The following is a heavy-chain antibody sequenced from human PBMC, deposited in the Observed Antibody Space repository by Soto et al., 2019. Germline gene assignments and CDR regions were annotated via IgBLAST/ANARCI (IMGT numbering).Heavy chain of an antibody. CDR2: ISGSGGST. V-gene: IGHV3-23*01. CDR1: GFSFSSYA. CDR3: AKSASSSSWLFDY. D-gene: IGHD6-13*01. J-gene: IGHJ4*02. Sequence: GGSLRLSCAASGFSFSSYAMSWVRQAPGKGLEWVSAISGSGGSTYYADSVKGRFTISRDNTKNALYLQMNSLRAEDTAVYYCAKSASSSSWLFDYWGQGIPVTVSS.